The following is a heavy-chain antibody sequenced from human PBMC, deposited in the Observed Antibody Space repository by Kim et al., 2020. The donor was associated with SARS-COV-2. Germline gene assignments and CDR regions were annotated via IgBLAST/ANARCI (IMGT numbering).Heavy chain of an antibody. J-gene: IGHJ4*02. CDR3: ARARTVVTPIDY. V-gene: IGHV4-59*01. D-gene: IGHD2-21*02. Sequence: NYNPSLKSRVTISVDTSKNQFSLKLSSVTAADTAVYYCARARTVVTPIDYWGQGTLVTVSS.